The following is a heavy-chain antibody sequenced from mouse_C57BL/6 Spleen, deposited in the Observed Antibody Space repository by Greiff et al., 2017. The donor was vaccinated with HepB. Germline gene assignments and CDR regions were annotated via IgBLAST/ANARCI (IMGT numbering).Heavy chain of an antibody. CDR2: IYPGDGDT. Sequence: VQLKESGPELVKPGASVKISCKASGYAFSSSWMNWVKQRPGKGLEWIGRIYPGDGDTNYNGKFKGKATLTADKSSSTAYMQLSSLTSEDSAVYFCARRGLGYYFDYWGQGTTLTVSS. V-gene: IGHV1-82*01. D-gene: IGHD4-1*01. J-gene: IGHJ2*01. CDR1: GYAFSSSW. CDR3: ARRGLGYYFDY.